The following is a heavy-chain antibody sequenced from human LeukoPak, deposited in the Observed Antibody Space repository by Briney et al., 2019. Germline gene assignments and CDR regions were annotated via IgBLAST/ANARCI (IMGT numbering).Heavy chain of an antibody. V-gene: IGHV3-21*01. D-gene: IGHD5-12*01. J-gene: IGHJ4*02. CDR2: ISSSSVSK. CDR1: GFTFSDYN. Sequence: PGGSLRLSCAASGFTFSDYNMNWVRQAPGKGLEWVSFISSSSVSKFYADSVKGRFTISRDNSKNTLYLQMNSLRAEDTAVYYCARGPSGYHNTGGQGTLVTVSS. CDR3: ARGPSGYHNT.